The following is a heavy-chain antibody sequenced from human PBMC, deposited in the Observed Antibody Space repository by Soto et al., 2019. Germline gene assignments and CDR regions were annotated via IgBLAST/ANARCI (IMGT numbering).Heavy chain of an antibody. CDR2: IYHSGST. J-gene: IGHJ4*02. D-gene: IGHD3-10*01. V-gene: IGHV4-4*02. CDR3: ASRYGSGSYYQFGY. Sequence: SETLSLTCAVSGGSISSSNWWSWVRQPPGKGLEWIGEIYHSGSTNYNPSLKSRVTISVDKSKNQFSLKLSSVTAADTAVYYCASRYGSGSYYQFGYWGQGTLVTVSS. CDR1: GGSISSSNW.